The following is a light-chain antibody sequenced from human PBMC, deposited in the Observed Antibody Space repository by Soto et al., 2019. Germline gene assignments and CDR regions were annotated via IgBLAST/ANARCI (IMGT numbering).Light chain of an antibody. J-gene: IGKJ5*01. CDR3: QQYKTYSMYT. CDR2: DAS. Sequence: DIHMTQSPSTVSASVLDIVTITFLASQSLSIWLAWYQQKPGKAPKLLIYDASSLESGVPSRFSGSGSGTEFTLTISGLQPDDFATYYCQQYKTYSMYTFGQGTRLEIK. V-gene: IGKV1-5*01. CDR1: QSLSIW.